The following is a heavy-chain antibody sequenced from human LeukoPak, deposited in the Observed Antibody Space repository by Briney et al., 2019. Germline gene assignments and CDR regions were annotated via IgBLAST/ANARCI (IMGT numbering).Heavy chain of an antibody. CDR3: AKDTAAAGTLGY. D-gene: IGHD6-13*01. V-gene: IGHV3-30*18. Sequence: PGGSLRLSCAASGFTFSSYGMHWVRQAPGKGLEWVAVISYDGSNKYYADSVKGRFSISRDNSKNTLYLQMNSLRAAATAVYYCAKDTAAAGTLGYWGQGTLVAVSS. CDR2: ISYDGSNK. J-gene: IGHJ4*02. CDR1: GFTFSSYG.